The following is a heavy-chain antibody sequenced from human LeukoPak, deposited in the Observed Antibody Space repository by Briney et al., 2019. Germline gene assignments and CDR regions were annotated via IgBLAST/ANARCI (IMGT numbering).Heavy chain of an antibody. J-gene: IGHJ4*02. Sequence: MPSETLSLTCAVSGGSISSGGYSWSWIRQPPGKGLEWIGYIYHSGSTYYNPSLESRVTISVDRSKNQFSLKLSSVTAADTAVYYCARGTSFGWLTYYFDYWGQGTLVTVSS. CDR2: IYHSGST. V-gene: IGHV4-30-2*01. CDR1: GGSISSGGYS. D-gene: IGHD5-12*01. CDR3: ARGTSFGWLTYYFDY.